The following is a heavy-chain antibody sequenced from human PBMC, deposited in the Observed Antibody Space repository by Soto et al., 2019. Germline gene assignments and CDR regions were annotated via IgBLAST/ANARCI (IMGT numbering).Heavy chain of an antibody. V-gene: IGHV3-30*15. J-gene: IGHJ4*02. CDR2: ISYDGINE. CDR3: ARDRLRLGELSLTGYFDY. CDR1: GFTFTSYA. D-gene: IGHD3-16*02. Sequence: QVQLVESGGSVVQPGRSLRLSCEASGFTFTSYAMHWVRQAPGKGLEWVAVISYDGINEYYADSVKGRFTISRDNSKNTLFTQPSSLRVEDTAVYYCARDRLRLGELSLTGYFDYWGQGTPVTVSS.